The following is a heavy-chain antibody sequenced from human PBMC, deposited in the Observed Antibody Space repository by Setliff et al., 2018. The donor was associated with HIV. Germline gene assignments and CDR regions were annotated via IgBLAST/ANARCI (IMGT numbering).Heavy chain of an antibody. V-gene: IGHV4-38-2*02. J-gene: IGHJ6*02. CDR3: AREIWGQVAHVPYGMDV. CDR2: IYPSGST. CDR1: GYSISSGYY. Sequence: SETLSLTCAVSGYSISSGYYWGWIRQPPGKGLEWIGSIYPSGSTYYNPSLKSRVTMSVDTSKNQFSLKVRYVTAADTAIYYCAREIWGQVAHVPYGMDVWGQGTTVTVSS. D-gene: IGHD5-12*01.